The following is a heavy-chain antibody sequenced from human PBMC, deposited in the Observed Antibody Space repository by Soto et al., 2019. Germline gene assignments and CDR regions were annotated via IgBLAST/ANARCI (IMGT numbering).Heavy chain of an antibody. D-gene: IGHD3-22*01. Sequence: ASVKVSCKASRGTFSSYAISWVRQAPGQGLEWMGGIIPIFGTANYAQRFQGRVTITADKSTSTAYMELSSLRSEDTAVYYCARDYHYYDSSGSPRWGQGTLVTVSS. CDR1: RGTFSSYA. V-gene: IGHV1-69*06. CDR3: ARDYHYYDSSGSPR. J-gene: IGHJ4*02. CDR2: IIPIFGTA.